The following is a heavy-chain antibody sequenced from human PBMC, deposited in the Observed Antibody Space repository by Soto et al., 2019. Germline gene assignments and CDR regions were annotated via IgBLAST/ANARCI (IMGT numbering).Heavy chain of an antibody. D-gene: IGHD4-4*01. J-gene: IGHJ4*02. CDR1: GGSISSYY. CDR2: IYYSGST. CDR3: ASLWRYSNLYYFDY. V-gene: IGHV4-59*01. Sequence: SETLSLTCTVSGGSISSYYWSWIRQPPGKGLEWIGYIYYSGSTNYNPSLKSRVTISVDTSKNQFSLKLSSVTAADAAVYYCASLWRYSNLYYFDYWGQGTLVTVSS.